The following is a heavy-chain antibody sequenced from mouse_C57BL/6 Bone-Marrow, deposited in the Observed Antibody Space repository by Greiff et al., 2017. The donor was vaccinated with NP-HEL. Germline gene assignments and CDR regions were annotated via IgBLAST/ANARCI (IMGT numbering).Heavy chain of an antibody. CDR2: ISSGSSTI. CDR3: ARDGDGYRGGYAMDY. D-gene: IGHD2-3*01. J-gene: IGHJ4*01. CDR1: GFTFSDYG. Sequence: VHVKQSGGGLVKPGGSLKLSCAASGFTFSDYGMPWVRQAPEKGLEWVAYISSGSSTIYYVDTVKGRFTISRDNAKNTLFLQMTSLRSEDTAMYYCARDGDGYRGGYAMDYWGQGTSVTVSS. V-gene: IGHV5-17*01.